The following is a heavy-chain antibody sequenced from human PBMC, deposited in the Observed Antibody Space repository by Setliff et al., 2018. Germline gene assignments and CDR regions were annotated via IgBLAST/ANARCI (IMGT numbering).Heavy chain of an antibody. CDR1: GGTFSSYA. D-gene: IGHD3-22*01. V-gene: IGHV1-69*13. CDR3: ARANYYDSSGHSVYGMDV. CDR2: IIPIFGTT. Sequence: ASVKVSCKASGGTFSSYAISWARQAPGQGLEWMGVIIPIFGTTNNAQKFQGRVTITADESTSTAYMELSSLRSEDTAVYYCARANYYDSSGHSVYGMDVWGQGTTVTVS. J-gene: IGHJ6*02.